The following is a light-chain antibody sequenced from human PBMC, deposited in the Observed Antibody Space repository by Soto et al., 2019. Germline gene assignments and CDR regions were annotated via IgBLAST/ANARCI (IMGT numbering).Light chain of an antibody. CDR2: ETS. CDR3: QQYGVAPGT. CDR1: QSISTRY. V-gene: IGKV3-20*01. J-gene: IGKJ1*01. Sequence: EIVLTQSPGTLSLSPGERATLSCRASQSISTRYFAWYQQKGGQAPRLLIYETSSRGTGIADRFIGSGTGTEFTLTISRLEPEEFAVYYCQQYGVAPGTFGQGTKLEI.